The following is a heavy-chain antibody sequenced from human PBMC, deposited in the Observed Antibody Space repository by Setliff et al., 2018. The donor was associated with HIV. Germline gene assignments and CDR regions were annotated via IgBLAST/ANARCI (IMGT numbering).Heavy chain of an antibody. CDR1: GFSFSNYW. J-gene: IGHJ6*02. V-gene: IGHV3-74*01. CDR2: INSDGSST. CDR3: VRDITTCWDV. Sequence: GGSLRLSCAASGFSFSNYWMHWVRQAPGKGLVWVSSINSDGSSTSYADSVKGRFTISRDHPKNTLYLQMNSLRGEDTAVYYCVRDITTCWDVWGQGTTVTVSS. D-gene: IGHD1-20*01.